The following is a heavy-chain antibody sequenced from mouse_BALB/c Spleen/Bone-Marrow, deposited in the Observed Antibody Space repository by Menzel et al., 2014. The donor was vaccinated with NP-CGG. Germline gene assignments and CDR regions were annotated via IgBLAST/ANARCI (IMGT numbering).Heavy chain of an antibody. D-gene: IGHD1-1*01. Sequence: VQLQQSGAELMKPGASVKISCKATGYTFSNYWIDWVKQRPGHGLEWIGEILPGSGTANYNEKFKGKATFTADTSSNTAYMQLSSLTSEDSALYYCVRASVVPYYFDFWGQGTTLTVSS. CDR1: GYTFSNYW. J-gene: IGHJ2*01. V-gene: IGHV1-9*01. CDR3: VRASVVPYYFDF. CDR2: ILPGSGTA.